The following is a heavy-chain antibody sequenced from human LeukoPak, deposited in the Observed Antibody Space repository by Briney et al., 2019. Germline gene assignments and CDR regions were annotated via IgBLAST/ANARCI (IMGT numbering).Heavy chain of an antibody. CDR1: GFTFSSYW. J-gene: IGHJ6*03. CDR2: IKQDGSEK. D-gene: IGHD1-26*01. V-gene: IGHV3-7*01. CDR3: ARGGGSYDYYYYYYMDV. Sequence: GGSLRLSCAASGFTFSSYWMSWVRQAPGKGLEWVANIKQDGSEKYYVDSVKGRFTISRDNAKNSLYLQMNSLRAEDTAVYYCARGGGSYDYYYYYYMDVWGKGTTVTVSS.